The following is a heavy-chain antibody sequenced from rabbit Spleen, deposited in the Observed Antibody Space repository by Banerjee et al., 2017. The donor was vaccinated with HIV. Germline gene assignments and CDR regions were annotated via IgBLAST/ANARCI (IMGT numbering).Heavy chain of an antibody. D-gene: IGHD4-1*01. CDR3: ARETSSGWGVVSYYFNL. Sequence: QSLEESGGDLVKPGASLTLTCTASGFSFSSRYYMNWVRQAPGKGLEWIACIDAGSSGDSSYASWANARFSISKASSPTASLPMTSLTAAYTATYFCARETSSGWGVVSYYFNLWGPGTLVTVS. CDR1: GFSFSSRYY. V-gene: IGHV1S40*01. CDR2: IDAGSSGDS. J-gene: IGHJ4*01.